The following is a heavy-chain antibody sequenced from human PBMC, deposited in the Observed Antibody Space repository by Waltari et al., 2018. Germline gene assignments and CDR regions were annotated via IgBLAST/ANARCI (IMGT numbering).Heavy chain of an antibody. D-gene: IGHD5-12*01. V-gene: IGHV4-34*01. Sequence: QVQLQQWGAGLLKPSETPSLTCAVYGGSFSGYYWSWIRQPPGKGLEWIGEIKQSGGTEDNPSVKSRVTITVDTAKNQYSHKLSSVTAADTAVYYCARGALNGYNLPDYFDYWGQGTLVTVSA. CDR2: IKQSGGT. J-gene: IGHJ4*02. CDR1: GGSFSGYY. CDR3: ARGALNGYNLPDYFDY.